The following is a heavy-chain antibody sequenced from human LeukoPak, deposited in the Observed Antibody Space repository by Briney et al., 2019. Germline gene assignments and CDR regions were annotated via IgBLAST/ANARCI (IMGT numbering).Heavy chain of an antibody. CDR1: GGSISSYY. CDR2: IYTSGST. Sequence: SETLSLTCTVSGGSISSYYWSWIRQPAGKGLEWIGRIYTSGSTNYNPSLKSRVTMSVDTSKNQFSRKLSSVTAADTAVYYCAREVELRPIMHNWFDPWGQGTLVTVSS. J-gene: IGHJ5*02. CDR3: AREVELRPIMHNWFDP. V-gene: IGHV4-4*07. D-gene: IGHD1-7*01.